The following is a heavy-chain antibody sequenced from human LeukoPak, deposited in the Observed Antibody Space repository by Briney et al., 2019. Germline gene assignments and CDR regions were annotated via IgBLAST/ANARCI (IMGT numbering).Heavy chain of an antibody. Sequence: SETLSLTCTVSGGSISSYYWSWIRQPPGKGLEWIGYIYCSGSTNYNPSLKSRVTISVDTSKNQFSLKLSSVTAADTAVYYCARHYSSSSSTNCYYYGMDVWGQGTTVTVSS. CDR2: IYCSGST. V-gene: IGHV4-59*08. CDR3: ARHYSSSSSTNCYYYGMDV. D-gene: IGHD6-6*01. J-gene: IGHJ6*02. CDR1: GGSISSYY.